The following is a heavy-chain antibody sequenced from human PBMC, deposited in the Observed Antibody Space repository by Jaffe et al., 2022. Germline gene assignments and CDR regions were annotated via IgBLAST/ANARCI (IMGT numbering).Heavy chain of an antibody. CDR3: ASLYGSDNAFDI. J-gene: IGHJ3*02. CDR1: GFTFSGSA. Sequence: EVQLVESGGGLVQPGGSLKLSCAASGFTFSGSAMFWVRQASGKGLEWVAHIRSKANNYATAYAASVKGRFTISRDDSKNTAYLQMNSLKTEDTAVYYCASLYGSDNAFDIWGQGTMVTVSS. V-gene: IGHV3-73*02. D-gene: IGHD2-2*02. CDR2: IRSKANNYAT.